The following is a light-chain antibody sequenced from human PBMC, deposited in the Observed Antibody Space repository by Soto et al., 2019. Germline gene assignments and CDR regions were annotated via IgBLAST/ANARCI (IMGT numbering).Light chain of an antibody. CDR2: AAS. J-gene: IGKJ2*01. V-gene: IGKV1-39*01. CDR1: QNIRNY. CDR3: QQIRSVSSYT. Sequence: DIQMTQSPSSLSASIGDRVTITCRASQNIRNYLNWYQQRPGKAPNLLVYAASNLRSGVPSRFSGSGSGTDFTLTISSLQPEDFASYYCQQIRSVSSYTFGQGTRVDIK.